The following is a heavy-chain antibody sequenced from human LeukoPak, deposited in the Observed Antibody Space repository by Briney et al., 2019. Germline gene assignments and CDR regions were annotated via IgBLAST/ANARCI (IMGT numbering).Heavy chain of an antibody. V-gene: IGHV1-69*04. J-gene: IGHJ4*02. CDR2: IIPILGIA. D-gene: IGHD1-1*01. CDR3: ARDFGWPNELDY. Sequence: SVKVSCKASGGTFSSYTISWVRQAPGQGLEWMGRIIPILGIANYAQKFQGRVTITADRSTSTAYMELSSLRSEDTAVYYCARDFGWPNELDYWGQGTLVTVSS. CDR1: GGTFSSYT.